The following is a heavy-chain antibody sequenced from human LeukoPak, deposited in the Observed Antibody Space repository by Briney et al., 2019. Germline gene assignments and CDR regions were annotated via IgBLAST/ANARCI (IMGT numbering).Heavy chain of an antibody. CDR1: GYSFTSYW. CDR2: IYPGDSDT. D-gene: IGHD3-10*01. V-gene: IGHV5-51*01. J-gene: IGHJ4*02. Sequence: GESLKISCKGSGYSFTSYWIGWVRQMPGKGLEWMGIIYPGDSDTRYSPSFQGQVTISADKSISTAYLQWSSLRAEDTAVYYCARDLRSRGSGSYYLYWGQGTLVTVSS. CDR3: ARDLRSRGSGSYYLY.